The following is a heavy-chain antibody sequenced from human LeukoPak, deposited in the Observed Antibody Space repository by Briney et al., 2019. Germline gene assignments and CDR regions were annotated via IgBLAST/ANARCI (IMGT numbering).Heavy chain of an antibody. CDR3: ARGPYYYDSSGYSYYFGY. CDR1: GGSIGGYY. CDR2: IYYYGST. V-gene: IGHV4-59*01. J-gene: IGHJ4*02. Sequence: SETLSLTCTVSGGSIGGYYWSWIRQPPGKGLEWIGYIYYYGSTNNNPSLKSRVAISVDTSKNQFSLKLSSVTAADTAVYYCARGPYYYDSSGYSYYFGYWGQGTLVTVSS. D-gene: IGHD3-22*01.